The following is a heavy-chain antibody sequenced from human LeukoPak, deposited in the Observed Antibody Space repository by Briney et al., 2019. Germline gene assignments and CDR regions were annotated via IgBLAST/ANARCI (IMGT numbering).Heavy chain of an antibody. CDR1: GFTFSSYS. CDR2: ISSSSSTI. CDR3: ARVPVYYYGSGSY. D-gene: IGHD3-10*01. Sequence: GRSLRLSCAASGFTFSSYSMNWVRQAPGKGLEWVSYISSSSSTIYYADSVKGRFTISRDNAKNSLYLQMNSLRAEDTAVYYCARVPVYYYGSGSYWGQGTLVTVSS. V-gene: IGHV3-48*01. J-gene: IGHJ4*02.